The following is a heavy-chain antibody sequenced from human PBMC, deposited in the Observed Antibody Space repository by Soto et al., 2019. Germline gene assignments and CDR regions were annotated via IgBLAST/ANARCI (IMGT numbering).Heavy chain of an antibody. CDR2: ISYHGNER. D-gene: IGHD2-15*01. Sequence: QVQLVESGGGVVQPGRSLRLSCAASGFTFSVYGFHWVRQAPGKGLEWVAVISYHGNERFYADSVKGRFNISRDNSKNTLYLQMNSLRTEDTAVYFCAKDGGHCSSGSCHVPSDYWGRGTLVTVSS. CDR1: GFTFSVYG. V-gene: IGHV3-30*18. J-gene: IGHJ4*02. CDR3: AKDGGHCSSGSCHVPSDY.